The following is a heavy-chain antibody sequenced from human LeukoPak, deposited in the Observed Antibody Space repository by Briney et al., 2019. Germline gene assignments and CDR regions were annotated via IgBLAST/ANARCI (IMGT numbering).Heavy chain of an antibody. CDR1: GFTVSSYG. Sequence: GGSLRLSCAAFGFTVSSYGMHWVRQAPGKGLEWVAVISYDGSNKYYADSVKGRFTISRDNSKNTLYLQMNSLRAEDTAVYYCAKDKWGAAGYYYYGMDVWGQGTTVTVSS. D-gene: IGHD7-27*01. CDR3: AKDKWGAAGYYYYGMDV. CDR2: ISYDGSNK. J-gene: IGHJ6*02. V-gene: IGHV3-30*18.